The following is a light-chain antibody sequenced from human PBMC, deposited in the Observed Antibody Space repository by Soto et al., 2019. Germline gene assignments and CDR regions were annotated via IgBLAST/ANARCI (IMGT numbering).Light chain of an antibody. Sequence: EIVMTQSPATLSVSPGERATLSCRASQSVSSNLAWYQQKPGQAPRLLIYGASTRATGIPARFSGSGSGTECTRTISSLQSEDFAVYYCQQYNNWPLTFGQGTRLEIK. CDR3: QQYNNWPLT. CDR2: GAS. J-gene: IGKJ5*01. V-gene: IGKV3-15*01. CDR1: QSVSSN.